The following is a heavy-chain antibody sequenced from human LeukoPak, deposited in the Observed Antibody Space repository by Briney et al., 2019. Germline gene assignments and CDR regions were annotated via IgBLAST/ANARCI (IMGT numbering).Heavy chain of an antibody. CDR3: ARGLSGRGHYSDY. V-gene: IGHV4-59*01. J-gene: IGHJ4*02. Sequence: SQTLSLTCTVSGGSINSYYWSWIRQSPGKGLEWIGYIYYSGSTDYNPSLKSRVTISVDTSKNQFSLKLSSVTAADTAVYYCARGLSGRGHYSDYWGQGALVTVSS. CDR1: GGSINSYY. D-gene: IGHD3-10*01. CDR2: IYYSGST.